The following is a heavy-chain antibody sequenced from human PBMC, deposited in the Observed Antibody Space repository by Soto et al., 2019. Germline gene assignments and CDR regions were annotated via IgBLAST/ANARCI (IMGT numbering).Heavy chain of an antibody. CDR1: GDSASSNSAA. V-gene: IGHV6-1*01. D-gene: IGHD6-13*01. J-gene: IGHJ6*02. CDR2: TYYRSKWYN. CDR3: AREVSIAAAGTFVYYGMDV. Sequence: SQTLSLTCAISGDSASSNSAAWNWIRQSPSRGLEWLGRTYYRSKWYNDYAVSVKSRITINPDTSKNQFSLQLNSVTPEDTAVYYSAREVSIAAAGTFVYYGMDVWGQGTTVTVSS.